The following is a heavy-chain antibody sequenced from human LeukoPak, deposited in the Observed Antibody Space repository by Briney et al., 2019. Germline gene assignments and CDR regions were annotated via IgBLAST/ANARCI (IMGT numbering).Heavy chain of an antibody. D-gene: IGHD3-9*01. V-gene: IGHV3-21*01. CDR3: ARESTISGENY. J-gene: IGHJ4*02. CDR2: ISSSSSYI. Sequence: GRSLRLSCAASGLTLSSYSMTWVRPAPGNGLDWVSSISSSSSYIYYADSVKGRFTISRDNAKNSLYLQMNSLRAEDTAVYYCARESTISGENYWGQGTLVTVSS. CDR1: GLTLSSYS.